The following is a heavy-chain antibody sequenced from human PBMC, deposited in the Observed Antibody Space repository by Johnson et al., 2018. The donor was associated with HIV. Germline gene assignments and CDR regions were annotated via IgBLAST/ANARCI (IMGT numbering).Heavy chain of an antibody. V-gene: IGHV3-66*03. CDR2: FYSDSNT. CDR3: ARVTSPVTTARYGAFDI. J-gene: IGHJ3*02. D-gene: IGHD4-17*01. Sequence: EVQLVESGGGLIQPGGSLRLSCAASGFTVSSNYMSWVRQAPGKGLEWVSVFYSDSNTYSSDSVKGRFTISRDNSKNTLYLQINSLRAEDTAIYYCARVTSPVTTARYGAFDIWGQGTMVTVSS. CDR1: GFTVSSNY.